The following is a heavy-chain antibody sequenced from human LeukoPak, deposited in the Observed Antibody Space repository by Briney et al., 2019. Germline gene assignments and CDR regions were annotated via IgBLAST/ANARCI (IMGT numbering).Heavy chain of an antibody. V-gene: IGHV1-69*04. D-gene: IGHD1-7*01. CDR3: ARDLELGYFDY. Sequence: SVKVSCRASGYTFTSYDISWVRQAPGQGLEWMGRIIPILGIANYAQKFQGRVTITADKSTSTAYMELSSLGSEDTAVYYCARDLELGYFDYWGQGTLVTVSS. CDR1: GYTFTSYD. J-gene: IGHJ4*02. CDR2: IIPILGIA.